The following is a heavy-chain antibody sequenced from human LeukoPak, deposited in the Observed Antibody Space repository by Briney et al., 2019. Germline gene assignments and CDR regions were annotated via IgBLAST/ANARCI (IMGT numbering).Heavy chain of an antibody. V-gene: IGHV3-30*02. J-gene: IGHJ4*02. CDR2: IRFDGTNQ. CDR3: ARGDVRKLDC. CDR1: GFTFSSYG. D-gene: IGHD3-10*02. Sequence: PGGSLRLSCTASGFTFSSYGMHWVRQAPGKGLEWVTLIRFDGTNQYYADSVKGRFAISRDNSKNTVYLQMNSLIAEDTAVYYCARGDVRKLDCWGQGTLVTVSS.